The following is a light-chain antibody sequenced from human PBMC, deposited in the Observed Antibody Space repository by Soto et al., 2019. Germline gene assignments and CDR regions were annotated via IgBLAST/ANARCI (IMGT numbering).Light chain of an antibody. CDR2: VVS. CDR3: SSYTTSSSWV. J-gene: IGLJ3*02. CDR1: SSDVGGYNY. V-gene: IGLV2-14*01. Sequence: QSVLTQPASVSGSPGQSITISCTGTSSDVGGYNYVSWFQQHPGKAPKLMIYVVSNRPSGISNRFSGSKSGNTASLTISGLQAEDEADYYCSSYTTSSSWVFGGRTKLTVL.